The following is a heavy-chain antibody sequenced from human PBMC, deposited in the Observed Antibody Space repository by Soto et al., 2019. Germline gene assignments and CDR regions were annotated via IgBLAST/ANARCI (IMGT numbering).Heavy chain of an antibody. CDR3: TTDSRITFFEVVMAFDY. J-gene: IGHJ4*01. D-gene: IGHD3-3*01. Sequence: PGGALRLSCVAPGFTFSNAWKSWGRQAPGEGLGGVGRIKSKTDGGAKEYAAPVKGRFTIPKDDSKNTPYLPMNSLKTEDTAVDSCTTDSRITFFEVVMAFDYWGQEPWSPSPQ. CDR1: GFTFSNAW. V-gene: IGHV3-15*01. CDR2: IKSKTDGGAK.